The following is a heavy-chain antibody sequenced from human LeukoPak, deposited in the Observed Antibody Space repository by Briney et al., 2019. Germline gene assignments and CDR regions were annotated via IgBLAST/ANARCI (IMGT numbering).Heavy chain of an antibody. V-gene: IGHV1-69*05. CDR3: ARDNSVGDIACWFDP. CDR1: GGTFSSYA. Sequence: ASVKVSCKASGGTFSSYAISWVRQAPGQGLEWMGGIIPIFGTANYAQKFQGRVTMTRDMSTTTDYMELSSLRSEDTAVYYCARDNSVGDIACWFDPWGQGTLVTVSS. D-gene: IGHD3-16*02. J-gene: IGHJ5*02. CDR2: IIPIFGTA.